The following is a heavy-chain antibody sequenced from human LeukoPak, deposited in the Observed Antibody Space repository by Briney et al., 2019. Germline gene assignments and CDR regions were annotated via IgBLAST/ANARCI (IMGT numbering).Heavy chain of an antibody. Sequence: GGSLRLSCAASGFTFSNYAMHWVRQAQGKGLEWVAVISYDGSKKFYAESVQGRFTISRDNSQNTLYLQMNSLRVDDSALYHCARSTVTTANLFDPWGQGTPVTVSS. J-gene: IGHJ5*02. CDR2: ISYDGSKK. D-gene: IGHD4-17*01. CDR3: ARSTVTTANLFDP. V-gene: IGHV3-30*04. CDR1: GFTFSNYA.